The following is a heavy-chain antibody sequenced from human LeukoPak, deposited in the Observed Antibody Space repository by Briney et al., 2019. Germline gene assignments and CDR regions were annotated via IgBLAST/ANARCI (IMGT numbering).Heavy chain of an antibody. D-gene: IGHD1-26*01. J-gene: IGHJ4*02. CDR1: GFTFSSYS. V-gene: IGHV3-21*01. Sequence: RGSLRLSCAASGFTFSSYSMNWVRQAPGKGLEWVSSISTSSSYIYYADSVKGRFTISRDNAKKSLYLQMNSLRADDTAVYYCARGKWEPLDYWGQGTLVTVSS. CDR2: ISTSSSYI. CDR3: ARGKWEPLDY.